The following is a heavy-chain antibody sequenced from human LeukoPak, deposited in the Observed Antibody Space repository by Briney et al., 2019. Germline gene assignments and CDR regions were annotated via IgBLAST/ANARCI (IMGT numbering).Heavy chain of an antibody. CDR2: IYPADSDT. CDR3: ARSAGGYDILTGYYPKSYYFDY. V-gene: IGHV5-51*01. CDR1: GYSFSTYW. Sequence: GESLKISCKGSGYSFSTYWIAWVRQMPGKGLEWMGIIYPADSDTRYSPSFQGQVTISADKSISTAYLQWSSLKASDTAMYYCARSAGGYDILTGYYPKSYYFDYWGQGTLVTVSS. D-gene: IGHD3-9*01. J-gene: IGHJ4*02.